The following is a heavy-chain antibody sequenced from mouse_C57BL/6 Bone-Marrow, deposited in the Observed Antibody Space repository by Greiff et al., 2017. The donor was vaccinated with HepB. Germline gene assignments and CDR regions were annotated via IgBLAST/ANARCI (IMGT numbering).Heavy chain of an antibody. CDR2: IDPENGDT. V-gene: IGHV14-4*01. CDR1: GFNIKDDY. Sequence: VQLQQSGAELVRPGASVKLSCTASGFNIKDDYMHWVKQRPEQGLEWIGWIDPENGDTEYASKFQGKATITADTSSNTAYLQLSSLTSEDTAVYYCTRGVTTVVAHFDYWGHGTTLTVSS. J-gene: IGHJ2*01. D-gene: IGHD1-1*01. CDR3: TRGVTTVVAHFDY.